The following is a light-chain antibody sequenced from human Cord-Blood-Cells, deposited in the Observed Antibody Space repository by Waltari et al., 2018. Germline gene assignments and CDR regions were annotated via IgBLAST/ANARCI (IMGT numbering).Light chain of an antibody. V-gene: IGLV2-14*01. Sequence: QSALTQPASVSGSPGQSITISCTGTSSDVGGYNYVSWYQQHPGKAPKRMVYDVSKRPSGVSNRSSCYKSGNTASLPISGLQAEDEADYYCSSYTSSSTRVFGGGTKLTVL. CDR2: DVS. CDR3: SSYTSSSTRV. CDR1: SSDVGGYNY. J-gene: IGLJ3*02.